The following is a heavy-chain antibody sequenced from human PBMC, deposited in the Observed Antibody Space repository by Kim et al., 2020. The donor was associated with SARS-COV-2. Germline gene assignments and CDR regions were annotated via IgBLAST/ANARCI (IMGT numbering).Heavy chain of an antibody. J-gene: IGHJ6*02. CDR2: ISYDGSNK. D-gene: IGHD3-10*01. CDR3: AKDLRQVRGVIIIGDYYYGMDV. Sequence: GGSLRLSCAASGFTFSSYGMHWVRQAPGKGLEWVAVISYDGSNKYYADSVKGRFTISRDNSKNTLYLQMNSLRAEDTAVYYCAKDLRQVRGVIIIGDYYYGMDVWGQGTTVTVSS. CDR1: GFTFSSYG. V-gene: IGHV3-30*18.